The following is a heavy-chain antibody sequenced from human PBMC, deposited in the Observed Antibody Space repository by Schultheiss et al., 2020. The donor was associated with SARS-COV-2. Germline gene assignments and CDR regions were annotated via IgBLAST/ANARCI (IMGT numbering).Heavy chain of an antibody. CDR2: ISSSGSTI. CDR1: GLNFSDYY. J-gene: IGHJ4*02. CDR3: ARDLKVGATDFDY. D-gene: IGHD1-26*01. V-gene: IGHV3-11*04. Sequence: GGSLRLSCAASGLNFSDYYMSWIRQATGKGLEWVSYISSSGSTIYYADSVKGRFPISRDNSKNTLYLQMNSLRAKNTAVYYCARDLKVGATDFDYWGQGTLVTVSS.